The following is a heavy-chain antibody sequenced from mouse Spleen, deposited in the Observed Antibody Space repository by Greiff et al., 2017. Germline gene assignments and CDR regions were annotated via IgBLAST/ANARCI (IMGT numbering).Heavy chain of an antibody. J-gene: IGHJ2*01. CDR1: GFTFSNYW. CDR2: IRLKSDNYAT. D-gene: IGHD3-3*01. V-gene: IGHV6-3*01. Sequence: EVQGVESGGGLVQPGGSMKLSCVASGFTFSNYWMNWVRQSPEKGLEWVAQIRLKSDNYATHYAESVKGRFTISRDDSKSSVYLQMNNLRAEDTGIYYCTVGAGRRFDYWGQGTTLTVSS. CDR3: TVGAGRRFDY.